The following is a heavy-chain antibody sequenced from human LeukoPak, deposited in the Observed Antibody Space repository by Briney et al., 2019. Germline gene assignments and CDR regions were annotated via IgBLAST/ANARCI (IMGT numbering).Heavy chain of an antibody. CDR2: IGAYNGNT. Sequence: GESLKISCKGSGYSFTSYWIGWVRQAPGQGLEWMGWIGAYNGNTNYAQKLQGRVTMTTDTSTSTAYMELRSLRSDDTAVYYCARDHIAVAGNAAFDIWGQRTMVTVSS. J-gene: IGHJ3*02. V-gene: IGHV1-18*04. CDR1: GYSFTSYW. D-gene: IGHD6-19*01. CDR3: ARDHIAVAGNAAFDI.